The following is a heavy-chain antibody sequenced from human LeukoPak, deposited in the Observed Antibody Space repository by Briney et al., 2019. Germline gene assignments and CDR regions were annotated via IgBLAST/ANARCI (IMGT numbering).Heavy chain of an antibody. V-gene: IGHV4-4*07. Sequence: SETLSLTCTVSGGSISSYYWSWIRQPAGKGLEWIGRIYTSGSTNYNPSLKSRVTISVDTSKNQFSLKLSSVTAADTAVYYCARQLGSYDTEYFQHWGQGTLVTVSS. CDR2: IYTSGST. D-gene: IGHD1-26*01. CDR1: GGSISSYY. CDR3: ARQLGSYDTEYFQH. J-gene: IGHJ1*01.